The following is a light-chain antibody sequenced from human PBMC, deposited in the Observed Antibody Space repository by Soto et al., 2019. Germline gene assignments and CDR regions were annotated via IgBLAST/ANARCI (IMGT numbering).Light chain of an antibody. CDR2: EVN. J-gene: IGLJ1*01. V-gene: IGLV2-8*01. CDR3: SSYAGSSNV. CDR1: SSDVGGYNY. Sequence: HSALTQPPSASGSPGQSVAISCTGTSSDVGGYNYVSWYQQHPGKAHKLMIYEVNKRPSGVPDRFSGSKSGNTASLTVSGLQAEDEADYYCSSYAGSSNVFGTGTKLTVL.